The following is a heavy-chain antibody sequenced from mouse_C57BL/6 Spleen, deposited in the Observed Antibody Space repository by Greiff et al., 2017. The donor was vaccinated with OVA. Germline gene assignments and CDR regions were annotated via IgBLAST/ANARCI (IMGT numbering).Heavy chain of an antibody. D-gene: IGHD1-1*01. CDR3: AREFITTVVAYYYAMDY. V-gene: IGHV14-3*01. CDR1: GFNIKNTY. CDR2: IDPANGNT. J-gene: IGHJ4*01. Sequence: EVQLQQSVAELVRPGASVKLSCTASGFNIKNTYMHWVKQRPEQGLEWIGRIDPANGNTKYAPKFQGKATITADTSSNTAYLQLSSLTSEDTAIYYCAREFITTVVAYYYAMDYWGQGTSVTVSS.